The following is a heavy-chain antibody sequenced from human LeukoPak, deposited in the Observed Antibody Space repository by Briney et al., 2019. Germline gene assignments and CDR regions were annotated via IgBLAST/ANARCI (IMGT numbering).Heavy chain of an antibody. D-gene: IGHD1-26*01. V-gene: IGHV1-2*02. J-gene: IGHJ4*02. CDR1: AYTFTGYY. Sequence: GASVKVSCKASAYTFTGYYMHWVRQAPGQGLEWMGWINPNSGGTNYAQKFQGRVTMTRDPSISTAYMELSRLRSDDTAVYYCAREVAGATIDYWGQGTLVTVSS. CDR2: INPNSGGT. CDR3: AREVAGATIDY.